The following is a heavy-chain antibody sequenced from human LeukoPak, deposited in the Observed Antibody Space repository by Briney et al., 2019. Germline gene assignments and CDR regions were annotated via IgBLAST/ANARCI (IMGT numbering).Heavy chain of an antibody. J-gene: IGHJ4*02. CDR3: AKSGGWLRLNYFDY. CDR2: ISGSGGST. D-gene: IGHD5-12*01. CDR1: GFTFSSYA. V-gene: IGHV3-23*01. Sequence: GGSLRLSCAASGFTFSSYAMSWVRQAPGKGLEWVSAISGSGGSTYYADSVKGRFTISRDNSKNTLYLQMNSLRAEDTAVYCCAKSGGWLRLNYFDYWGQGTLVTVSS.